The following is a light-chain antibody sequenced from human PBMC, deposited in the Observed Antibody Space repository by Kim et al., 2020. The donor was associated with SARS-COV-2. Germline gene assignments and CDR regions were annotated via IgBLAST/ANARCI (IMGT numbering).Light chain of an antibody. CDR2: GAS. CDR3: QKYNNWPRLT. CDR1: QSVSTN. V-gene: IGKV3-15*01. Sequence: EIVMTQSPATLSVPPGERATLSCRASQSVSTNLAWYQQKPGQAPRLLIYGASTRTTGIPARFSGSGSGTEFTLTISSLQSEDFAVYYCQKYNNWPRLTFGGGTKVDIK. J-gene: IGKJ4*01.